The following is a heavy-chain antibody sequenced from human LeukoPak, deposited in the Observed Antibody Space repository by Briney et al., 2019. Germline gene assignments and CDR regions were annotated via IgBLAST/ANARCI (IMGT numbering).Heavy chain of an antibody. J-gene: IGHJ5*02. CDR1: GGSISSYY. CDR2: IYYSGST. Sequence: KTSETLSLTCTVSGGSISSYYWSWIRQPPGKGLEWIGYIYYSGSTNYNPSLKSRVTISVDTSKNQFSLKLSSVTAADTAVYYCARGGYMVRGVPRPYNWFDPWGQGTLVTVSS. V-gene: IGHV4-59*01. D-gene: IGHD3-10*01. CDR3: ARGGYMVRGVPRPYNWFDP.